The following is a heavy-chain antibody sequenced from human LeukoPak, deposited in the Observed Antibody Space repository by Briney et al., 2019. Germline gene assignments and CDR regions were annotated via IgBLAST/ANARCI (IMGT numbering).Heavy chain of an antibody. J-gene: IGHJ4*02. CDR3: ARARCTNGVCYFSFDY. CDR1: GYTFTGYY. D-gene: IGHD2-8*01. CDR2: IIPIFGTA. V-gene: IGHV1-69*13. Sequence: SVKVSCKASGYTFTGYYMHWVRQAPGQGLEWMGGIIPIFGTANYAQKFQGRVTITADESTSTAYMELSSLRSEDTAVYYCARARCTNGVCYFSFDYWSQGTLVTVSS.